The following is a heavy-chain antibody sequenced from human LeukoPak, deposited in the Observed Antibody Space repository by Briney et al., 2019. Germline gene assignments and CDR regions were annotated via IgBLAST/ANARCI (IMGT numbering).Heavy chain of an antibody. D-gene: IGHD1-26*01. Sequence: GGSLGLSCAASGFTFSSYWIHWVRQAPGKGLVWVSRINTDGSSTNYADSVEGRFTISRDNAKNMLYLQMNSLRADDTAVYYCARALGSYSDYWGQGTLVTVSS. J-gene: IGHJ4*02. CDR3: ARALGSYSDY. CDR1: GFTFSSYW. V-gene: IGHV3-74*01. CDR2: INTDGSST.